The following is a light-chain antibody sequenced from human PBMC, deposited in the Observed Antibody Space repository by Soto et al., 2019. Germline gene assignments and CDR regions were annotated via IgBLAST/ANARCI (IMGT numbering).Light chain of an antibody. J-gene: IGKJ5*01. CDR3: QQRSNWQVT. CDR1: QSVSSY. CDR2: DAS. V-gene: IGKV3-11*01. Sequence: EIVLTQSPATLSLSPGERATLSCRASQSVSSYLAWYQQKPGQAPRLLLYDASNRATGIPARFSGSGSGTDFPLTISSLEPEDFAVYYCQQRSNWQVTFGQGTRLEIK.